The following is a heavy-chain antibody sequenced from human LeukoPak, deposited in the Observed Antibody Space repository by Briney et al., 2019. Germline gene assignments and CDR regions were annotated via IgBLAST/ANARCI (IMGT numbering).Heavy chain of an antibody. CDR3: ARAPMVRGVPLDY. CDR1: GYTFTGYA. D-gene: IGHD3-10*01. Sequence: ASVKVSCKASGYTFTGYAMHWVRQAPGQRLEWMGWINAGNGNTKYSQKFQGRVTITRDTSASTAYMELSSLRSEDTAVYYCARAPMVRGVPLDYWGQGTLVTVSS. CDR2: INAGNGNT. J-gene: IGHJ4*02. V-gene: IGHV1-3*01.